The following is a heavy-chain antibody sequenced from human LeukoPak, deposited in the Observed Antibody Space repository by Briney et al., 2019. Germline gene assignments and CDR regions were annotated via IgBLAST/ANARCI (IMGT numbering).Heavy chain of an antibody. CDR2: INPYSGGT. CDR1: GYTFTGYY. V-gene: IGHV1-2*02. D-gene: IGHD3-10*01. J-gene: IGHJ4*02. CDR3: ARDLSYYGSGISYFDF. Sequence: ASVKVSCKASGYTFTGYYIHWVRQAPGQGLEWMGWINPYSGGTNYAQKFQDRVTMTRDTSISTAYMELSRLRSDDAAVYYCARDLSYYGSGISYFDFWGQGTLVTVSS.